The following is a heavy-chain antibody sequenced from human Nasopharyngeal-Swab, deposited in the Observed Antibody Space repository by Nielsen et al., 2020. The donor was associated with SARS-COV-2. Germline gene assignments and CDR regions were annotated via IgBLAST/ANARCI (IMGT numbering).Heavy chain of an antibody. D-gene: IGHD5-24*01. CDR1: GDTFTTYA. J-gene: IGHJ3*02. V-gene: IGHV1-69*10. CDR3: ARDKGRRDGYHTGAFKI. CDR2: IIPILDIT. Sequence: SVKVSCKASGDTFTTYAISWVRQAPGQGLEWMGGIIPILDITNYAQKFQGRLTITADKSTYTAYMELSSLRSEDTAVYYCARDKGRRDGYHTGAFKIWGQATMVTVSS.